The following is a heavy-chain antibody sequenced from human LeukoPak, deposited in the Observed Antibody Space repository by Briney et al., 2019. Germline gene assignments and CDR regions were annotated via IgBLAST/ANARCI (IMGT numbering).Heavy chain of an antibody. CDR2: ISSSGITI. CDR3: ARDQYGSGDGYYMDL. CDR1: GFTLSSYD. Sequence: GGSLRLSCAASGFTLSSYDMNWVRQAPGKGLEWVSYISSSGITIFYADSVKGRFTISRDDAKNSLYLQMNSLRSEDTALYYCARDQYGSGDGYYMDLWGKGTTVTISS. D-gene: IGHD3-10*01. J-gene: IGHJ6*03. V-gene: IGHV3-48*03.